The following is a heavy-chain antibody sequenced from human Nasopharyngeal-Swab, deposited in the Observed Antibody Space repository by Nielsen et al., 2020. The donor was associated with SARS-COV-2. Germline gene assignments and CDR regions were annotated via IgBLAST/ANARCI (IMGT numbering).Heavy chain of an antibody. J-gene: IGHJ3*02. CDR3: ASFYSGYDDAFEI. CDR1: GYTFTSYY. CDR2: INPSGGST. Sequence: ASVQVSCKASGYTFTSYYMHWVRQAPGQGLEWMGIINPSGGSTSYAQKFQGRVTMTRDTSTSTVYMELRSLRSEDTAVYYCASFYSGYDDAFEIWGQGTMVTVSS. D-gene: IGHD5-12*01. V-gene: IGHV1-46*01.